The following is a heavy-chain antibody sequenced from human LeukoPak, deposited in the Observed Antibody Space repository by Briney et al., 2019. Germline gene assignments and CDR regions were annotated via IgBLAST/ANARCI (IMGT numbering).Heavy chain of an antibody. J-gene: IGHJ4*02. CDR2: IYPRDGST. Sequence: ASVKVSCKASGYSFTSNYIHWVRQAPGQGLEWMGMIYPRDGSTSYAQKFQGRVTVTRDTSTSTVHMELSGLRSEDTAVCYCARDQEAFDYWGQGTLVTVSS. CDR1: GYSFTSNY. CDR3: ARDQEAFDY. V-gene: IGHV1-46*01.